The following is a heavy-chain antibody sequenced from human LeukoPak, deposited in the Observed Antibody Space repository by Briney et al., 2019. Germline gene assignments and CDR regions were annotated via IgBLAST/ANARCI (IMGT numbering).Heavy chain of an antibody. CDR3: ARGPTTYSSSWFYYYYGMDV. D-gene: IGHD6-13*01. Sequence: SETLSLTCAVYGGSFSGYYWSWIRQPPGKGLEWIGEINHSGSTNYNPSLKSRVTISVDTSKNQFSLKLSSVTAADTAAYYCARGPTTYSSSWFYYYYGMDVWGQGTTVTVSS. CDR1: GGSFSGYY. V-gene: IGHV4-34*01. J-gene: IGHJ6*02. CDR2: INHSGST.